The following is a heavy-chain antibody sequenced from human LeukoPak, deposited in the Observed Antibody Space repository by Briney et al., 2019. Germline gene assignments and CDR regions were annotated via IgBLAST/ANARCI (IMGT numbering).Heavy chain of an antibody. Sequence: PGESLRLSCAASGFTFSSYWMHWVRQAPGKGLVLISRINSDGSSTSYADSVKGRFTISRDNAKNTLYLQMNSLRAEETAVYYCARARIAAAGYRPWGQGTLVTVSS. J-gene: IGHJ5*02. CDR1: GFTFSSYW. CDR2: INSDGSST. D-gene: IGHD6-13*01. V-gene: IGHV3-74*01. CDR3: ARARIAAAGYRP.